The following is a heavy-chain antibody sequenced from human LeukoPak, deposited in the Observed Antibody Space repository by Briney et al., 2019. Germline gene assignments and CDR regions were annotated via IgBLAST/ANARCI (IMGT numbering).Heavy chain of an antibody. Sequence: PGGSLRLSCAASGFTFSSYAMSWVRQAPGKGLEWVSSISGSGGSTYYADSVKGRFTISRDNSKNTLYLQVNSLRAEDTAVYYCAEEKALVVITYFDYWGQGTLVTVSS. D-gene: IGHD3-22*01. J-gene: IGHJ4*02. CDR2: ISGSGGST. CDR1: GFTFSSYA. CDR3: AEEKALVVITYFDY. V-gene: IGHV3-23*01.